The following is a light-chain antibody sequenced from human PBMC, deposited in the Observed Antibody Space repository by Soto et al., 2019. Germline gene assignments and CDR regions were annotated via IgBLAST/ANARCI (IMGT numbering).Light chain of an antibody. CDR2: DVN. Sequence: QSALTQPRSVSGSPGQSVTISCTGTNSDVGAYKYVSWYQHHPGKAPKLIIFDVNKRPLGVPDRFSGSKSDNTASLTISGLQGDYEADYYCCSYAGAYTLGVFGGGTKLTVL. J-gene: IGLJ3*02. V-gene: IGLV2-11*01. CDR1: NSDVGAYKY. CDR3: CSYAGAYTLGV.